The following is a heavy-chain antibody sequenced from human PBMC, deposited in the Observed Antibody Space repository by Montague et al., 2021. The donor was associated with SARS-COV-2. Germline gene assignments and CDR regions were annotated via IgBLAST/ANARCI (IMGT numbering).Heavy chain of an antibody. CDR3: AKTRDSLSWSPFDF. Sequence: SLRLSCAASGFSFSDYAMNWVRQAPGKGLEWVSSINGYGGSPKYADSVKGRFTISRDNSKNTLYLQMNSLRAEDTAVYYFAKTRDSLSWSPFDFWGQGALVTVSS. D-gene: IGHD6-13*01. CDR1: GFSFSDYA. V-gene: IGHV3-23*01. CDR2: INGYGGSP. J-gene: IGHJ4*02.